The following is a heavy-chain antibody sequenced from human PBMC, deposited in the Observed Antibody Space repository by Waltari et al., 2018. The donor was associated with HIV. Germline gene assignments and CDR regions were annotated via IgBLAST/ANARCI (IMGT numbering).Heavy chain of an antibody. V-gene: IGHV4-4*02. CDR3: ATGAYYEFWDDLVGYFAY. J-gene: IGHJ4*02. D-gene: IGHD3-16*01. CDR1: GVSVSGNRW. CDR2: MYNGGRT. Sequence: VQLQESGPGLVKPSGTLSVTCAVSGVSVSGNRWWSWVRQSPGGGLEWIGEMYNGGRTNFNPSLRSRVTLLVDKSKNLLSMRLRSVTAADTAVYFCATGAYYEFWDDLVGYFAYWGQGARVTVSS.